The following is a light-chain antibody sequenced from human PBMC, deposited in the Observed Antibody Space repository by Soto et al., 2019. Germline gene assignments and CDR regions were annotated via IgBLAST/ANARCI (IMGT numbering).Light chain of an antibody. Sequence: EIVMTQSPATLSVSPGERATLSCRASQSVSSNLAWYQQKPGQAPRLLIYDASTRAPGIPARFSGSGSGTEFTPTISSLQSEDFAVYYCQQYSAWWTFGQGTTVEIK. V-gene: IGKV3-15*01. CDR2: DAS. CDR3: QQYSAWWT. CDR1: QSVSSN. J-gene: IGKJ1*01.